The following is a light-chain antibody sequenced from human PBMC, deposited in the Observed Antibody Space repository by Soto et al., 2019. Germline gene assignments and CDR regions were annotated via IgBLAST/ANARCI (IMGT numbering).Light chain of an antibody. Sequence: QSVLTQPASVSGSPGQSITISCTGTSSDVGGYNYVSWYQQHPDKAPKLMIYDVSNRPSGVSDRFSGSKSGNTASLTISGLQDEDEADYYCSSYTSNSTPLFGGGTKLTVL. CDR3: SSYTSNSTPL. J-gene: IGLJ2*01. CDR2: DVS. CDR1: SSDVGGYNY. V-gene: IGLV2-14*03.